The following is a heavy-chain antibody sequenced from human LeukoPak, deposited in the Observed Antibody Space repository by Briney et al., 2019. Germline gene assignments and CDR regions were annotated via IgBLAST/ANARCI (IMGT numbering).Heavy chain of an antibody. CDR3: ARDFQTYYYDSSGLPNDAFDI. CDR1: GFTFIDYA. J-gene: IGHJ3*02. CDR2: ISSRNGNT. D-gene: IGHD3-22*01. V-gene: IGHV3-21*01. Sequence: PGGSLRLSCVASGFTFIDYAMTWVRQAPGKGLEWVSSISSRNGNTFYSDSVKGRFTISRDNAKNSLYLQMNSLRAEDTAVYYCARDFQTYYYDSSGLPNDAFDIWGQGTMVTVSS.